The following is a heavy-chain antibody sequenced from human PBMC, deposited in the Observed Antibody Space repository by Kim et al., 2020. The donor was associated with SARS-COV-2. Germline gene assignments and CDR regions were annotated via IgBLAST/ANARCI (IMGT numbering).Heavy chain of an antibody. D-gene: IGHD2-21*01. V-gene: IGHV3-48*02. J-gene: IGHJ2*01. Sequence: GGSLRLSCAASGFTFSSYSMNWVRQAPGKGLEWVSYISSSSSTIYYADSVKGRFTISRDNAKNSLYLQMNSLRDEDTAVYYCARDKTLGDNSVIWYFDLWGRGTLVTVSS. CDR1: GFTFSSYS. CDR2: ISSSSSTI. CDR3: ARDKTLGDNSVIWYFDL.